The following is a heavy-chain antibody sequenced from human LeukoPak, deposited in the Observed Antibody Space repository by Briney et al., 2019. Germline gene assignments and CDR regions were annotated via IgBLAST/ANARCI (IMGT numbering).Heavy chain of an antibody. V-gene: IGHV1-2*02. Sequence: ASVKVSCKASGYTFTGYYLHWLRQAPGQGLEWMGWINPNSGFTNYAETFQGRVTLTTHTSISTAYLELNRLTSDDTAVYYCARAAVPTGSTQTFDPWGQGTLVTVSS. CDR3: ARAAVPTGSTQTFDP. J-gene: IGHJ5*02. CDR1: GYTFTGYY. D-gene: IGHD2-2*01. CDR2: INPNSGFT.